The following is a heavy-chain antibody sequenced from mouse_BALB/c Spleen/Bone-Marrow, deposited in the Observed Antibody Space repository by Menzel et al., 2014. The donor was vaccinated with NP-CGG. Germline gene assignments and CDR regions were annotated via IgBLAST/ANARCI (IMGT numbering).Heavy chain of an antibody. D-gene: IGHD2-4*01. Sequence: DVQLVESGGGLVKPGGSLKLSCAASGFTFSSYAMSWVRQTPEKRLEWVATISSGGSYTYYPDSVKGRFTISRDNAKNTLYLQMSSLRSEDTAMYYCASSYYDYDGYAMDYWGQGTSVTVSS. J-gene: IGHJ4*01. CDR1: GFTFSSYA. CDR3: ASSYYDYDGYAMDY. CDR2: ISSGGSYT. V-gene: IGHV5-9-3*01.